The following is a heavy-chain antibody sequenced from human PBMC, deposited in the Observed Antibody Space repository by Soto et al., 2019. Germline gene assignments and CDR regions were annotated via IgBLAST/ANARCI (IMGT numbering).Heavy chain of an antibody. CDR3: ARAHYGDYGYGMDV. Sequence: PLETLSLTCVVSGGSIISTNWWTWVRQTPGKGLEWIGEIYHTGSTKYNPSLKNRVTISVDRSKNQFSLKLSSVTAADTAVYYCARAHYGDYGYGMDVWGQGTTVTVSS. D-gene: IGHD4-17*01. CDR2: IYHTGST. CDR1: GGSIISTNW. V-gene: IGHV4-4*02. J-gene: IGHJ6*02.